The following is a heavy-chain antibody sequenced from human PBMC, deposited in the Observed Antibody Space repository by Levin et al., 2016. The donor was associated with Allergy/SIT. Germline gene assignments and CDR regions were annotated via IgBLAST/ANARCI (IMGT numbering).Heavy chain of an antibody. J-gene: IGHJ5*02. CDR1: GFTFSSYS. CDR2: ISGSSDNT. D-gene: IGHD4-23*01. V-gene: IGHV3-23*01. Sequence: GGSLRLSCAGSGFTFSSYSLTWVRQAPGKGLEWVSSISGSSDNTYYADSVKGRVTISRDNSNKTVYLQMNSLRVDDTAVYYCARIGMGRWDPWGQGTLVTVSS. CDR3: ARIGMGRWDP.